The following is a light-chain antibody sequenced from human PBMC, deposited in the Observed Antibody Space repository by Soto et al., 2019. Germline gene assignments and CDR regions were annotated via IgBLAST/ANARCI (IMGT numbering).Light chain of an antibody. Sequence: EIVLTQSPGTLSLSPGERATLSCRASQSVSSIYLAWYQQKPGQAPRLLISVASSRATGIPDRFSGSGSGTDFTLNISRLEPEDFAMYNCQQYVGSPPFTFGPGTKVDIK. CDR3: QQYVGSPPFT. CDR2: VAS. CDR1: QSVSSIY. J-gene: IGKJ3*01. V-gene: IGKV3-20*01.